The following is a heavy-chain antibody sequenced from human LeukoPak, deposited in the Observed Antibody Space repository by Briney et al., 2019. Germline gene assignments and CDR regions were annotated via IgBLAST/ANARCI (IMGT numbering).Heavy chain of an antibody. D-gene: IGHD4-17*01. CDR3: ARGPGPYGDYVQTVLDY. CDR2: INHSGST. J-gene: IGHJ4*02. CDR1: GGSFSGYH. V-gene: IGHV4-34*01. Sequence: PSETLSLTCAVYGGSFSGYHWSWIRQPPGKGLEWIGEINHSGSTNYNPSLKSRVTISVDTSKNQFSLKLSSVTAADTAVYYCARGPGPYGDYVQTVLDYWGQGTLVTVSS.